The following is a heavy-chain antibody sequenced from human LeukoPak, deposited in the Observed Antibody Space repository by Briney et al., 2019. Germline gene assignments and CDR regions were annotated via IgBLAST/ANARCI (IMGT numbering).Heavy chain of an antibody. Sequence: PGGSLRLSCVGSTFTFNTYEMHWIRQAPGRGLEWVSYISSSGTATDYADSVKGRFAISRDNSKNSLYLQMNGLRVEDTAVYYCAREPRSSGYDFRTFDIWGQGTMLIVSS. CDR1: TFTFNTYE. CDR2: ISSSGTAT. CDR3: AREPRSSGYDFRTFDI. J-gene: IGHJ3*02. V-gene: IGHV3-48*03. D-gene: IGHD3-22*01.